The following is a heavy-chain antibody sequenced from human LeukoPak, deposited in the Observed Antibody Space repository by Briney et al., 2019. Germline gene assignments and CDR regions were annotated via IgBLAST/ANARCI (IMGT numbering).Heavy chain of an antibody. CDR1: GGSFSGYY. CDR2: INHSGST. D-gene: IGHD3-22*01. J-gene: IGHJ4*02. V-gene: IGHV4-34*01. CDR3: ASRGYYYDSSGEFIFDY. Sequence: SETLSLTCAVYGGSFSGYYWSWIRQPPGKGLEWIGEINHSGSTNYNPSLKSRVTISVDTSKNQLSLKLSSVTAADTAVYYCASRGYYYDSSGEFIFDYWGQGTLVTVSS.